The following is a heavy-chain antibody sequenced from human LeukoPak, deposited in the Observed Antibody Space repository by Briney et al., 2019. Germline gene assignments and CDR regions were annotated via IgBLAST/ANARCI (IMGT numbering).Heavy chain of an antibody. D-gene: IGHD3-22*01. CDR3: ARADLHYDSSGYPFDY. Sequence: ASVKVSCKASGYTFTSYGISWVRQAPGQGLEWMGWISAYNGNTNYAQKLQGRVTMTTDTSTSTAYMELRSLRSDDTAVYYCARADLHYDSSGYPFDYWGQGTLVTVSS. CDR2: ISAYNGNT. J-gene: IGHJ4*02. V-gene: IGHV1-18*01. CDR1: GYTFTSYG.